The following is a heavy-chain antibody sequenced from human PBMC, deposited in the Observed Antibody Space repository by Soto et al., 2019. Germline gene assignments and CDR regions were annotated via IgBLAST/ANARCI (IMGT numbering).Heavy chain of an antibody. Sequence: SEPLCLTCAVSGVCISTRCYYWGWVRLAPGEGLEWIASIYNTGSTYYNPSLNTRVTISVDTSKNQFSLNLSSMTAADTAVYYCARVPDYWGQGTLVTVSS. CDR3: ARVPDY. V-gene: IGHV4-39*01. CDR2: IYNTGST. CDR1: GVCISTRCYY. J-gene: IGHJ4*02. D-gene: IGHD2-2*01.